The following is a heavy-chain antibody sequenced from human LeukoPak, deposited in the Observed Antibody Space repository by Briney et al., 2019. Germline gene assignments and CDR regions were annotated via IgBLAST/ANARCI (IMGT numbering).Heavy chain of an antibody. CDR2: IIPIFGTA. V-gene: IGHV1-69*13. CDR1: GGTFSSYA. Sequence: SVKVSCKASGGTFSSYAISWVRQAPGQGLEWMGGIIPIFGTANYAQKFQGRVTITADESTSTAYMELSSLRSEDTAVYYCARSRYYDILTASSWFDPWGQGTLVTVSS. J-gene: IGHJ5*02. CDR3: ARSRYYDILTASSWFDP. D-gene: IGHD3-9*01.